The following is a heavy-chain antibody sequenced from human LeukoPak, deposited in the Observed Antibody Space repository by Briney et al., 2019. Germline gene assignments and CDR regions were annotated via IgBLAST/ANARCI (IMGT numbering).Heavy chain of an antibody. CDR2: IYYSGST. CDR3: ASSVTPPYRYFDL. V-gene: IGHV4-59*01. D-gene: IGHD1-26*01. Sequence: SETLSLTCTVSGGSISSYYWSWIRQSPGKGLEWIGYIYYSGSTNCSPSLRSRVTMSVDTSKNQFSLKLSSVTAADTAVYYCASSVTPPYRYFDLWGRGTLVTVSS. J-gene: IGHJ2*01. CDR1: GGSISSYY.